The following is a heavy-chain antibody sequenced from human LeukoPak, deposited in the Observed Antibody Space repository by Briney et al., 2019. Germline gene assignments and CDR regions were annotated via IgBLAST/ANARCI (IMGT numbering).Heavy chain of an antibody. V-gene: IGHV1-69*04. CDR1: GGTFSSYA. D-gene: IGHD4-11*01. CDR2: IIPILGIA. J-gene: IGHJ3*02. CDR3: ARESDYSNYQSAAFDI. Sequence: GASVKVSCKASGGTFSSYAISWVRQAPGQGLEWMGRIIPILGIANYAQKFQGRVTITADKSTSTAYMELSSLRSEDTAVYYCARESDYSNYQSAAFDIWGQGTMVTVSS.